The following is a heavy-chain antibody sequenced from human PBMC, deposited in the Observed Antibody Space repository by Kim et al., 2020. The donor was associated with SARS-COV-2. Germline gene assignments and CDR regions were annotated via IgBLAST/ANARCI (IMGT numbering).Heavy chain of an antibody. D-gene: IGHD2-2*01. Sequence: SGPTLVKSTETLTLTCTYSGFSLSTNAMCVSWIRQSPGKAPEWLARIDWDNDKYYSASLKTRLTISKDTTRNQVALTMTNMDPVDTATYYCARGKFDVGSCTTSTCSHYFDRWGQGALVTVSS. J-gene: IGHJ4*02. CDR2: IDWDNDK. CDR1: GFSLSTNAMC. CDR3: ARGKFDVGSCTTSTCSHYFDR. V-gene: IGHV2-70*11.